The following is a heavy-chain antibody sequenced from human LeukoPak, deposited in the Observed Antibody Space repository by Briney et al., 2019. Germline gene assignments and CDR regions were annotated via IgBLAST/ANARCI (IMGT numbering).Heavy chain of an antibody. CDR2: IYHSGST. V-gene: IGHV4-59*01. D-gene: IGHD3-10*01. CDR3: ARSTGSQYDY. J-gene: IGHJ4*02. CDR1: GGSITTYY. Sequence: PSETLSLTCTVSGGSITTYYWNWIRQPPGKELEWIGYIYHSGSTNYNPSIQSRVTISLDTSKNQFSLSLNSVTAADTAVYYCARSTGSQYDYWGQGTLVTVSS.